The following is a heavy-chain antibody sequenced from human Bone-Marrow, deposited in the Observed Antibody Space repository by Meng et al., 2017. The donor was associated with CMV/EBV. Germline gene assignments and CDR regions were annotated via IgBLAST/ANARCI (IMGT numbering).Heavy chain of an antibody. Sequence: GGSLRLSCVVSGIPFSDAWMSWVRQAPGKGLEWVANIKQDGSEKYYVDSVKGRFTISRDNAKNSLYLQMNSLRAEDTAVYYCEAGATTGDYWGQGTLVTVSS. J-gene: IGHJ4*02. V-gene: IGHV3-7*01. CDR1: GIPFSDAW. CDR2: IKQDGSEK. D-gene: IGHD1-26*01. CDR3: EAGATTGDY.